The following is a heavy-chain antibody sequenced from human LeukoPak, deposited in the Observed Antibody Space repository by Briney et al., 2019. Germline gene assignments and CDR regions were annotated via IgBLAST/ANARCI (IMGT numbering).Heavy chain of an antibody. J-gene: IGHJ4*02. Sequence: GGSLRLSCAASGFTFSTYAMSWVRQAPGKGLEWVSAISAPSSGGTYYADSVKGRFTISRDNSKNTLYLQMNSLRAEETAVYYCAKRYYDNSGWFDYWGQGTLVTVSS. D-gene: IGHD3-22*01. CDR3: AKRYYDNSGWFDY. V-gene: IGHV3-23*01. CDR2: ISAPSSGGT. CDR1: GFTFSTYA.